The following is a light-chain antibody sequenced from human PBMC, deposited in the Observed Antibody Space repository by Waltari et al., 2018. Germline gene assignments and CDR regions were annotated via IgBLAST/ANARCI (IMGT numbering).Light chain of an antibody. CDR1: QGLLHSNGTNY. V-gene: IGKV2-28*01. CDR3: MQSLQGLWT. J-gene: IGKJ1*01. CDR2: LGS. Sequence: DIVMTQSPLSLPVTPGEAASISCRSSQGLLHSNGTNYLDWYLQRPGQSPQLLFYLGSSRASGVPDRFSCSGSGTDFILRISRVEPEDFGIYYCMQSLQGLWTFGPGTKV.